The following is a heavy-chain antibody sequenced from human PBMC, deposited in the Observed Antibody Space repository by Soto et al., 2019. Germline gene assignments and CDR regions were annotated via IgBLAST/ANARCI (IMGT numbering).Heavy chain of an antibody. CDR2: MTPNSGNT. V-gene: IGHV1-8*01. Sequence: QVQLVQSGAEVKKPGASVKVSCKASGYTFTSYEISWVRQATGQGLEWMGWMTPNSGNTGSAQKFQGRVTMTRNTSITTAYMELSSLRSEDTAVYYCARGGGGNYYYDSRGYYYNYWGQGTRVTVSS. D-gene: IGHD3-22*01. CDR3: ARGGGGNYYYDSRGYYYNY. CDR1: GYTFTSYE. J-gene: IGHJ4*02.